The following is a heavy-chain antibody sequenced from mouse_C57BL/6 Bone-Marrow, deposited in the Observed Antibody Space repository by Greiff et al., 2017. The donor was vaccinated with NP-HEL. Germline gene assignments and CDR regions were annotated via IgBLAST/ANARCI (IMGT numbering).Heavy chain of an antibody. CDR2: ISDGGSYT. Sequence: EVKLVESGGGLVKPGGSLKLSCAASGFTFSSYAMSWVRQTPEKRLEWVATISDGGSYTYYPDNVKGRFTISRDNAKNNLYLQMSHLKSEDTAMYYCARDGPYYTFDYWGQGTTLTVSS. V-gene: IGHV5-4*01. CDR1: GFTFSSYA. D-gene: IGHD2-12*01. J-gene: IGHJ2*01. CDR3: ARDGPYYTFDY.